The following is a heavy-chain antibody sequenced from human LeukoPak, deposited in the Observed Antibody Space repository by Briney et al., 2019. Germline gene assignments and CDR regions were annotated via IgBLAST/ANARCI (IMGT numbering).Heavy chain of an antibody. Sequence: GGSLRLSCAASGFTFSNYAMTWVRQAPGKGLEWVLTLSGSGGSTYFGDSVKGRFTISRDNSKNRLYLKMNSLRAEDTGVYYCARDAGTAMVPLGVFDYWGLGTLVTVSS. V-gene: IGHV3-23*01. J-gene: IGHJ4*02. CDR1: GFTFSNYA. CDR3: ARDAGTAMVPLGVFDY. D-gene: IGHD5-18*01. CDR2: LSGSGGST.